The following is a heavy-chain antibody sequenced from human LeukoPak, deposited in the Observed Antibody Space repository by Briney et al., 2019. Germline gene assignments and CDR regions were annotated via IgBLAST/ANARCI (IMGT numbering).Heavy chain of an antibody. J-gene: IGHJ5*02. V-gene: IGHV3-21*01. D-gene: IGHD1-1*01. CDR1: GFTFSSYS. CDR2: ISSSSSYI. CDR3: ARNERNWFDP. Sequence: GGSLRLSCAASGFTFSSYSMNWVRQAPGKGLEWVSSISSSSSYIYYADSVKGRFTISRDNAKNSLYPQMNSLRAEDTAVYYCARNERNWFDPWGQGTLVTVSS.